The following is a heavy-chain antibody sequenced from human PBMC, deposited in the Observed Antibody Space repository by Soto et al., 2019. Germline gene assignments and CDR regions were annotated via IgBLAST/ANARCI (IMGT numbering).Heavy chain of an antibody. CDR2: ISAYNGNT. J-gene: IGHJ6*02. CDR3: ARRYDDFWSGYVYYYYYGMDV. V-gene: IGHV1-18*04. CDR1: GYTFTSYG. D-gene: IGHD3-3*01. Sequence: APVKVSCKASGYTFTSYGISWVRQAPGQGLEWMGWISAYNGNTNYAQKLQGRVTMTTDTSTSTAYMELRSLRSDDTAVYYCARRYDDFWSGYVYYYYYGMDVWGQGTTVTVSS.